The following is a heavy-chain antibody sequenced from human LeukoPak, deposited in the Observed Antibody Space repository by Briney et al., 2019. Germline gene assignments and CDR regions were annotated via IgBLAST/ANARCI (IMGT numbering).Heavy chain of an antibody. CDR3: ARTIRGY. CDR2: IKEDGSEK. J-gene: IGHJ4*02. V-gene: IGHV3-7*01. CDR1: GFTFSNHW. D-gene: IGHD3-10*01. Sequence: GESLRLSCAASGFTFSNHWMSWVRQAPGKGLEWVANIKEDGSEKYYVDSVKGRFTISRDNAKNSLYLQMNSLTAEDTAVYYCARTIRGYWGQGTLVTVSS.